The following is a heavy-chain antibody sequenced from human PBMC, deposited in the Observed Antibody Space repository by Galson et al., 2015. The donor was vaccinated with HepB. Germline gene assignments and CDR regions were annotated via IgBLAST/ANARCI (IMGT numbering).Heavy chain of an antibody. Sequence: ETLSLTCTVSGGSISSSSYYWGWIRQPPGKGLEWIGSIYYSGSTYYNPSLKSRVTISVDTSKNQFSLKLSSVTAADTAVYYCARHRGPSHAPFDYWGQGTLVTVSS. V-gene: IGHV4-39*01. J-gene: IGHJ4*02. CDR1: GGSISSSSYY. CDR2: IYYSGST. D-gene: IGHD2-2*01. CDR3: ARHRGPSHAPFDY.